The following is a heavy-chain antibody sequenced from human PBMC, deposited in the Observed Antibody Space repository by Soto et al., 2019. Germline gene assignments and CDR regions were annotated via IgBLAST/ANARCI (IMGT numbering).Heavy chain of an antibody. D-gene: IGHD4-17*01. CDR3: ARGLYGDSVGYDY. V-gene: IGHV3-74*01. CDR1: GFTFSSYW. Sequence: EVQLVESGGGLVQPGGSLRLSCAASGFTFSSYWMHWVRQAPGKGLVWVSRIKTDGSATNYADSVKGRFTISRDNAKNTLYLQMDSLRAEDTAPYYCARGLYGDSVGYDYWGQGTLVTVSS. J-gene: IGHJ4*02. CDR2: IKTDGSAT.